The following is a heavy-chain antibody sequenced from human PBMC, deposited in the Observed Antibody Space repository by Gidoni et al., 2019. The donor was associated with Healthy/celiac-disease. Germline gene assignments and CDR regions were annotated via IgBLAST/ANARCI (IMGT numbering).Heavy chain of an antibody. CDR2: INHSGST. V-gene: IGHV4-34*01. Sequence: QVQLQQWGAGLLKPSETLSLTCAVYGGSFSGYYWSWIRQPPGKGLEWIGEINHSGSTNYNPSLKSRVTISVDTSKNQFSLKLSSVTAADTAVYYCARAGRKRPYSSSRYYYYYGMDVWGQGTTVTVSS. CDR1: GGSFSGYY. J-gene: IGHJ6*02. CDR3: ARAGRKRPYSSSRYYYYYGMDV. D-gene: IGHD6-13*01.